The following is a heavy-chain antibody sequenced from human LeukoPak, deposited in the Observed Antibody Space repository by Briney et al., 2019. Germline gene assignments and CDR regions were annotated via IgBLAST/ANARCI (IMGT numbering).Heavy chain of an antibody. CDR3: AKDSDGSGSLFDY. Sequence: GGSLRLSCAASGFTFSSYGMHWVRQAPGKGLEWVAVISYDGSNKYYADSVKGRFTISRDNSKSTLYLQMNSLRAEDTAVYYCAKDSDGSGSLFDYWGQGTLVTVSS. D-gene: IGHD3-10*01. CDR1: GFTFSSYG. CDR2: ISYDGSNK. V-gene: IGHV3-30*18. J-gene: IGHJ4*02.